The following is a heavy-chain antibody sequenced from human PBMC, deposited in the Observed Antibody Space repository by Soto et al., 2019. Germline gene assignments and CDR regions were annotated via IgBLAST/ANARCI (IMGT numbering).Heavy chain of an antibody. J-gene: IGHJ4*02. CDR1: GFSFNRDG. V-gene: IGHV3-23*01. CDR3: AKERATTTAFDY. Sequence: GGSLRLSCAASGFSFNRDGVSWVRQAPGKGLEWVSLITENGGSTYYADSVKGRFTISRDNTKNTLFLQMNSLRAEDTAVYYCAKERATTTAFDYWGQGALVTVSS. D-gene: IGHD4-17*01. CDR2: ITENGGST.